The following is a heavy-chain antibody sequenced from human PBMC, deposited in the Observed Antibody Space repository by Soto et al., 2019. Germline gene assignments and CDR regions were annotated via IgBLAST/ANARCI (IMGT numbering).Heavy chain of an antibody. J-gene: IGHJ4*02. CDR2: ISGSGGST. CDR3: AKDLVSGGWYNWDD. V-gene: IGHV3-23*01. D-gene: IGHD6-19*01. Sequence: PGGSLRLSCAASGFTFSSYTMSWVRQAPGKGLEWVSAISGSGGSTYYADSVRGRFTISRDNSKNTVYLQMNSLRAEDTAVYYCAKDLVSGGWYNWDDWGQGTLVTVSS. CDR1: GFTFSSYT.